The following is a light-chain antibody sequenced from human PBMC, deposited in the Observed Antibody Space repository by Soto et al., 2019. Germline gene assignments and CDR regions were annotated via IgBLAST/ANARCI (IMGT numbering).Light chain of an antibody. CDR3: AAWDDSLNGPF. V-gene: IGLV1-44*01. Sequence: QSVLTQPPSASGTPGQRVTISCSGSNSNIGSNTVEWYQQIPGKAPKLLISSNNQRPSGVPDRFSGSKSGTSASRAISGLQSEDGAQYYCAAWDDSLNGPFFGTGTKVTVL. CDR1: NSNIGSNT. J-gene: IGLJ1*01. CDR2: SNN.